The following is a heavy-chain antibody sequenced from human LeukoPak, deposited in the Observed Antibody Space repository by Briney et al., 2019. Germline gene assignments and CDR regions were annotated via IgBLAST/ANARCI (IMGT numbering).Heavy chain of an antibody. CDR1: GFTFSSYA. CDR3: AKYFYDSSGYYDAAPLDS. J-gene: IGHJ4*02. D-gene: IGHD3-22*01. CDR2: ISDNAYST. V-gene: IGHV3-23*01. Sequence: PGGSLSLSCAASGFTFSSYAMTWVRQAPGKGLEWASTISDNAYSTYYADSVRGRFTISRDNSKNTLYLQMIGLRPEDTAVYSCAKYFYDSSGYYDAAPLDSWGQGTLVTVFS.